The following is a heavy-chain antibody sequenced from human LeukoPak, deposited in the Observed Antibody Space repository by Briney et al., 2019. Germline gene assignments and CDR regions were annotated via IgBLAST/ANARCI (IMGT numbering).Heavy chain of an antibody. CDR1: GYTFTSYY. J-gene: IGHJ6*02. V-gene: IGHV1-46*01. D-gene: IGHD2-21*02. Sequence: ASVKVSCKASGYTFTSYYMHWVRQAPGQGLEWMGIINPSGGSTSYAQKFQGRVTMTRDTSTSTVYMELSSLRSEDTAVYYCARGCGGDCEFVQYYYYYGMDVWGQGTTVTVSS. CDR2: INPSGGST. CDR3: ARGCGGDCEFVQYYYYYGMDV.